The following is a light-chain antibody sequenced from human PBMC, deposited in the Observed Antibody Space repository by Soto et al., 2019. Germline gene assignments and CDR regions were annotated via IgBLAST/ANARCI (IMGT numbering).Light chain of an antibody. J-gene: IGKJ1*01. CDR1: QSVLHSDGKTH. CDR2: EVS. Sequence: DIVLTQSPLSLPVTPGQPASISCRSSQSVLHSDGKTHLYWYLQRPGQPPHLLIYEVSHRFSGVPDRFSGSGSGTEFTLKVSRVEAEDVGVYYCMQTKQLPVTFGQGTKVELK. V-gene: IGKV2D-29*01. CDR3: MQTKQLPVT.